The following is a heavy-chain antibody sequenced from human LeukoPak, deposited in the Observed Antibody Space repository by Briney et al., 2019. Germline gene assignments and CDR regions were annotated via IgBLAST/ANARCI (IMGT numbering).Heavy chain of an antibody. J-gene: IGHJ6*03. V-gene: IGHV4-4*07. Sequence: SETLSLTCTVSGGSISSYYWSWIRQPAGKGLEWIGRIYTSGSTNYNPSLKSRVTMSVDTSKNQFSLKLSSVTAADTAVYYCARVPELINYYYMDVWGKGTTVTVSS. D-gene: IGHD1-14*01. CDR2: IYTSGST. CDR1: GGSISSYY. CDR3: ARVPELINYYYMDV.